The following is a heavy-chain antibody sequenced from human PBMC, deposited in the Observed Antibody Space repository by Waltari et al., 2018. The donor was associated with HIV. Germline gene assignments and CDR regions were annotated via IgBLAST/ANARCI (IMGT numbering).Heavy chain of an antibody. CDR1: GFPFSSSA. CDR3: ARAPRLLFPTFDY. V-gene: IGHV3-30*04. J-gene: IGHJ4*02. D-gene: IGHD2-21*02. CDR2: ISYDGSNK. Sequence: QGQLVESGGGVVQPGRSLRLSCAASGFPFSSSAMPWVRQAPGKGLEWVALISYDGSNKYYADSVKGRFTISRDNSKNTLYLQMNSLRAEDTAVYYCARAPRLLFPTFDYWGQGTLVTVSS.